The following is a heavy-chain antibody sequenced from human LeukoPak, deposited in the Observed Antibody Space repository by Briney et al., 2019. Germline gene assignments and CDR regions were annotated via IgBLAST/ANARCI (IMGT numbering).Heavy chain of an antibody. J-gene: IGHJ3*02. V-gene: IGHV1-69*13. CDR1: GGTFSSYA. CDR2: IIPIFGTA. CDR3: ARVGDYYDSSGYALVTAFDI. D-gene: IGHD3-22*01. Sequence: SVKVSCKASGGTFSSYAISWVRQAPGQGLEWMGGIIPIFGTANYAQKFQGRVTITADESTSTANMELSSLRSEDTAVYYCARVGDYYDSSGYALVTAFDIWGQGTMVTVSS.